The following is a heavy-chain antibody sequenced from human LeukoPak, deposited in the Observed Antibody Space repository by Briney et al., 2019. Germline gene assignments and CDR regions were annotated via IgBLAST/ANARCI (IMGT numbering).Heavy chain of an antibody. V-gene: IGHV4-34*01. J-gene: IGHJ6*03. CDR2: GSESGGT. Sequence: SETLSLTCAVYGGSLNGHYWSWIRQPPGKGLEWIGEGSESGGTKFNPSLKSRVTISVDTSKNQFSLKLSSVTAADTAVYYCAAEGDSYGYYYYYMDVWGKGTTVTVSS. CDR3: AAEGDSYGYYYYYMDV. CDR1: GGSLNGHY. D-gene: IGHD3-16*01.